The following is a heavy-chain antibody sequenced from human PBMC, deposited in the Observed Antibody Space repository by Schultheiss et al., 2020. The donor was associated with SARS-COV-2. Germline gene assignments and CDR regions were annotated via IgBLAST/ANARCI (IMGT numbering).Heavy chain of an antibody. J-gene: IGHJ4*02. CDR1: GYSISSGYY. CDR2: IYHSGST. V-gene: IGHV4-38-2*02. Sequence: SQTLSLTCAVSGYSISSGYYWSWIRQPPGKGLEWIGSIYHSGSTYYNPSLKSRVTISVDTSKNQFSLKLSSVTAADTAVYYCARDGGSYVSEVNWGQGTLVTVSS. CDR3: ARDGGSYVSEVN. D-gene: IGHD1-26*01.